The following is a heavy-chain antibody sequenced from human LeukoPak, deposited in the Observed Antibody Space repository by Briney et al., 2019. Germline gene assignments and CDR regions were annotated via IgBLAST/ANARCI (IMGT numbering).Heavy chain of an antibody. Sequence: SQTLSLTCTVSGGSISSGGYYWSWIRQHPGKGLEWIGYIYYSGSTYYNPSLTSRVTISVDTSKNQFSLKLSSVTAPDTAVYYCASRTARTVSDMDVWGQGTTVTVSS. V-gene: IGHV4-31*03. J-gene: IGHJ6*02. CDR2: IYYSGST. CDR1: GGSISSGGYY. D-gene: IGHD6-6*01. CDR3: ASRTARTVSDMDV.